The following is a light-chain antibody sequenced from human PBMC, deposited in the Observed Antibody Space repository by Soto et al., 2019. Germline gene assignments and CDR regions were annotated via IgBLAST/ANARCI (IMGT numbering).Light chain of an antibody. CDR2: AAS. Sequence: DIQMTQSPSSLSASVGDRVTITSRASQDISNYLAWYQQKPGKVPKLLIYAASTLQSGVPSRFSGSGSGRDFTLTISSLQPEDVATYYCQKSNSALQAFGPGTKVDIK. J-gene: IGKJ3*01. V-gene: IGKV1-27*01. CDR3: QKSNSALQA. CDR1: QDISNY.